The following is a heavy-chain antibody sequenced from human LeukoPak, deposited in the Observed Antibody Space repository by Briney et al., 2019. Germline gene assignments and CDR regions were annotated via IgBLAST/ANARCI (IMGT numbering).Heavy chain of an antibody. CDR1: GFSFSTYG. V-gene: IGHV3-23*01. CDR3: VKDAFYASGTYYDS. D-gene: IGHD3-10*01. CDR2: VGGSAGGT. J-gene: IGHJ5*02. Sequence: RAGGSLRLSCAASGFSFSTYGMSWVRQAPGKGLEWVSGVGGSAGGTYYADSVKGRFTISRDNSKNTLSLQMNSLGAEDTAVYYCVKDAFYASGTYYDSWGQGTLVTVSS.